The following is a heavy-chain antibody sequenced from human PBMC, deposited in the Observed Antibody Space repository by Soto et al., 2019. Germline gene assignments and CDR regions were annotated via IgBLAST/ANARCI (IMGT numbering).Heavy chain of an antibody. Sequence: GESLKISCKGSGYSFTRYWIGWVRQMPGKGLEWMGIIYPGDSDTRYSPSFQGQVTISADKSISTAYLQWSSLKASDTAMYYCARQGEAVAGHYYGMDVWGQGTTVTVSS. J-gene: IGHJ6*02. CDR3: ARQGEAVAGHYYGMDV. D-gene: IGHD6-19*01. CDR1: GYSFTRYW. V-gene: IGHV5-51*01. CDR2: IYPGDSDT.